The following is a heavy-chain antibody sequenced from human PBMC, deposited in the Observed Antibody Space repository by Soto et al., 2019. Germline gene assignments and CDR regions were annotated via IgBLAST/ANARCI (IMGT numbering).Heavy chain of an antibody. J-gene: IGHJ6*02. CDR1: GFTFSSYA. CDR2: ISYDGSNK. CDR3: ARVQDIVLVPAAMEIGYYYGMDV. Sequence: PGGSLRLSCAASGFTFSSYAMHWVRQAPGKGLEWVAVISYDGSNKYYADSVKGRFTISRDNSKNTLYLQMNSLRAEDTAVYYCARVQDIVLVPAAMEIGYYYGMDVWGQGTTVTVSS. V-gene: IGHV3-30-3*01. D-gene: IGHD2-2*01.